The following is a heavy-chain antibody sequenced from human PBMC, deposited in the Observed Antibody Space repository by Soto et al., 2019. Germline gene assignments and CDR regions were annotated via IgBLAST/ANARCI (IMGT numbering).Heavy chain of an antibody. CDR3: ARSIMITFGGVIVDATGFDY. CDR1: GGTFSSYT. Sequence: QVQLVQSGAEVKKPGSSVKVSCKASGGTFSSYTISWVRQAPGQGLEWMGRIIPILGIANYAQKFQGRVTITADKSTSTADMELSSLRSEDTAVYYCARSIMITFGGVIVDATGFDYWGQGTLVTVSS. V-gene: IGHV1-69*02. CDR2: IIPILGIA. J-gene: IGHJ4*02. D-gene: IGHD3-16*02.